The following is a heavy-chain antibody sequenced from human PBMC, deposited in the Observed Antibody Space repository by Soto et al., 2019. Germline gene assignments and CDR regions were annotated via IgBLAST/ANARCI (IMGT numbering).Heavy chain of an antibody. Sequence: QVQLAHSGPEVKKPGASVKVSCKASGDTLTNSYLHWVRQAPGQGLEWLGWINPNNGDTNYAQKFRGRVTMTRDTSNNTVYMELTRLTSDDTAVYFCARMVVPTPYFDSWGQGTPVTVSS. D-gene: IGHD3-22*01. CDR2: INPNNGDT. J-gene: IGHJ4*02. CDR1: GDTLTNSY. V-gene: IGHV1-2*02. CDR3: ARMVVPTPYFDS.